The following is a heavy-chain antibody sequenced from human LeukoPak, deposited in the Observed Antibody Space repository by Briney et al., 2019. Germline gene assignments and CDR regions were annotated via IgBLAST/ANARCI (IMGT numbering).Heavy chain of an antibody. D-gene: IGHD5-24*01. V-gene: IGHV1-8*03. Sequence: ARVSCKASGYTFTSYDINWVGQATGQGLEWMGWMNPNSGNTDYAQKSQGRVALTRNPSISTAYMELSSLRAEDTAVYYCARDLRDGYNVVWFDPWGEGTLVTVSS. CDR2: MNPNSGNT. CDR1: GYTFTSYD. CDR3: ARDLRDGYNVVWFDP. J-gene: IGHJ5*02.